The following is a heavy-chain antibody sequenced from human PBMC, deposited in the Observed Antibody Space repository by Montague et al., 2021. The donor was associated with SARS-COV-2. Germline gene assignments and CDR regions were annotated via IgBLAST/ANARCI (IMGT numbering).Heavy chain of an antibody. CDR3: ARVFPRWLQFDPYFDY. Sequence: SETLSLTYTVSGGSISSYYWSWIRQPPRKGLEWIGYIYYSGSTNXNPSLKSRVTISVDTSKNQFSLKLSSVTAADTAVYYCARVFPRWLQFDPYFDYWGQGTLVTVSS. V-gene: IGHV4-59*01. J-gene: IGHJ4*02. CDR1: GGSISSYY. CDR2: IYYSGST. D-gene: IGHD5-24*01.